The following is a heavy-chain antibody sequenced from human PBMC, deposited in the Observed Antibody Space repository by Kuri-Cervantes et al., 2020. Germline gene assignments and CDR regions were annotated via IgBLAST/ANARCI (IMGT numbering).Heavy chain of an antibody. CDR1: GFTFSSYA. CDR3: ARVRSPHVRAVAGTEMDY. Sequence: GESLKISCAASGFTFSSYAMHWVRQAPGKGLEWVAVISYDGSNKYYADSVKGRFTISRDNSKNTLYLQMNSLRAEDTAVYYCARVRSPHVRAVAGTEMDYWGQGTLVTVSS. D-gene: IGHD6-19*01. V-gene: IGHV3-30-3*01. CDR2: ISYDGSNK. J-gene: IGHJ4*02.